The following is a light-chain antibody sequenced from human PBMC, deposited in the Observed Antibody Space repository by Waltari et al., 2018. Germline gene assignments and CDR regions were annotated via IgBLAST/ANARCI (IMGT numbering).Light chain of an antibody. CDR1: QSLVQSDGNTY. CDR3: GQGTHLPPT. J-gene: IGKJ1*01. CDR2: HVS. V-gene: IGKV2-30*02. Sequence: DVVMTQSPLSLPITPGQPASISCRSSQSLVQSDGNTYLSCYHQKPGQPPMLLIYHVSNRYSGVPDRFSGSGAGTDFTLKISRVEAEDVGVYYCGQGTHLPPTFGQGTKVEIK.